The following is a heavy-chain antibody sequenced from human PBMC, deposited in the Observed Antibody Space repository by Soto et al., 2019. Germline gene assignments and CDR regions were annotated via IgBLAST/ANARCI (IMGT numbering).Heavy chain of an antibody. CDR1: GGSVSSGSYY. CDR2: IYYSGST. CDR3: ASEGVGATRPGDY. V-gene: IGHV4-61*01. Sequence: SETLSLTCTVSGGSVSSGSYYWSWIRQPPGKGLEWIGYIYYSGSTNYNPSLKSRVTISVDTSKNQFSLKLSSVTAADTAVYYCASEGVGATRPGDYWGQGTLVTVSS. J-gene: IGHJ4*02. D-gene: IGHD1-26*01.